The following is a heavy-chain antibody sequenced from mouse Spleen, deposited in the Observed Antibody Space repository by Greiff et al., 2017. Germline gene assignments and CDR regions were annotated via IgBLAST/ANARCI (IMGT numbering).Heavy chain of an antibody. CDR1: GFNIKDYY. V-gene: IGHV14-4*02. CDR2: IDPENGDT. CDR3: NAIYYDYDWFAY. J-gene: IGHJ3*01. D-gene: IGHD2-4*01. Sequence: EVQLQQSGAELVRSGASVKLSCTASGFNIKDYYMHWVKQRPEQGLEWIGWIDPENGDTEYAPKFQGKATMTADTSSNTAYLQLSSLTSEDTAVYYCNAIYYDYDWFAYWGQGTLVTVSA.